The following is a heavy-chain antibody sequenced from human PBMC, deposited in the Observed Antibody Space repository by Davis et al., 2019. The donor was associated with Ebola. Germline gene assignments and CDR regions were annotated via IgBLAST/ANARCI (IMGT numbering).Heavy chain of an antibody. J-gene: IGHJ6*02. V-gene: IGHV3-11*01. D-gene: IGHD3-16*01. Sequence: PGGSLRLSCAASGFPFSDYYMNWIRQAPGKGLEWVSYISGTSRTIYYADSVTGRFTISRDNSKNSLYLQMNSLRVEDTAVYYCARAVSGLWKCEGDCYYGLDVWGQGTTVTVSS. CDR2: ISGTSRTI. CDR3: ARAVSGLWKCEGDCYYGLDV. CDR1: GFPFSDYY.